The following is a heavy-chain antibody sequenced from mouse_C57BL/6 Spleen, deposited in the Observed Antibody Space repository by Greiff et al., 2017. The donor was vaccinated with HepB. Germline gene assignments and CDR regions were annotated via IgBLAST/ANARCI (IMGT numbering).Heavy chain of an antibody. CDR1: GYSITSGYY. V-gene: IGHV3-6*01. Sequence: EVQLQQSGPGLVKPSQSLSLTCSVTGYSITSGYYWNWIRQFPGNKLEWMGYISYDGSNNYNPSLKNRISITRDTSKNQFFLKLNSVTTEDTATYYCARAYDSYYAMDYWGQGTSVTVSS. CDR2: ISYDGSN. CDR3: ARAYDSYYAMDY. D-gene: IGHD2-4*01. J-gene: IGHJ4*01.